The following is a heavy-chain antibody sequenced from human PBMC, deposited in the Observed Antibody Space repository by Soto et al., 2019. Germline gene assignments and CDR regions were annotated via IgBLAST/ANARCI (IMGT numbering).Heavy chain of an antibody. CDR2: MYHSGST. D-gene: IGHD6-13*01. V-gene: IGHV4-30-2*01. J-gene: IGHJ4*02. CDR3: ARAAMGGSSWPFDY. Sequence: THSLTSTVSGGNIGSGGYSWSWIRQPPGKGLEWIGYMYHSGSTYYNPSLKSRVTISVDKSKNQFSLKLSSVTAADTAVYYCARAAMGGSSWPFDYWGQGTLVTVSS. CDR1: GGNIGSGGYS.